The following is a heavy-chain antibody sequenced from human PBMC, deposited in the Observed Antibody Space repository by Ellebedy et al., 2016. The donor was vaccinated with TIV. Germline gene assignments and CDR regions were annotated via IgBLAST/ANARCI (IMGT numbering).Heavy chain of an antibody. CDR1: GFTFSSYA. J-gene: IGHJ3*02. D-gene: IGHD3-3*01. V-gene: IGHV3-23*01. Sequence: GGSLRLXXAASGFTFSSYAMSWVRQAPGKGLEWVSAISGSGGSTYYADSVKGRFTISRDNSKNTLYLQMNSLRAEDTAVYYCAKLSFSIFGDDAFDIWGQGTMVTVSS. CDR3: AKLSFSIFGDDAFDI. CDR2: ISGSGGST.